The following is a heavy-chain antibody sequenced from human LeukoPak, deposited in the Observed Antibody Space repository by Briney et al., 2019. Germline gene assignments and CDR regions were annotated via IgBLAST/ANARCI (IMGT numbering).Heavy chain of an antibody. CDR2: IYTSGST. J-gene: IGHJ4*02. D-gene: IGHD2-2*02. Sequence: SQTLSLTCTVSGGSISSGGYYWSWIRQPAGKGLEWIGRIYTSGSTNYNPSLKSRVTISVDTYKKQFSLKLSSVLAPDTAAYYCARAVLWGNRDCSSSSCYNRWGQGTLVTVSS. CDR1: GGSISSGGYY. V-gene: IGHV4-61*02. CDR3: ARAVLWGNRDCSSSSCYNR.